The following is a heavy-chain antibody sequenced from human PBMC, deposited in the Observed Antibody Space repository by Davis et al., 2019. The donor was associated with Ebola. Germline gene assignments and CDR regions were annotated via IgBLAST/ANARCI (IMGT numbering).Heavy chain of an antibody. CDR2: IWYDGSHR. Sequence: GESLKISCAASGFTFSDFCIHWVRQAPGKGLEWVSDIWYDGSHRDYVDSVKGRSIITRNNSKNTLYLQLRSLTPDDSAVYYCARDIFPEDGMDVWRQGTTVTV. CDR1: GFTFSDFC. CDR3: ARDIFPEDGMDV. D-gene: IGHD3-9*01. J-gene: IGHJ6*02. V-gene: IGHV3-33*01.